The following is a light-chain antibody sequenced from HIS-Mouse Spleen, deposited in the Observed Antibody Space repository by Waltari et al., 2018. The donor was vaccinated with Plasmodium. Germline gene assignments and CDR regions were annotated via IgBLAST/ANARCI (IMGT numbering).Light chain of an antibody. CDR3: QQYNNWPFT. Sequence: EIVMTQSPATLSVSHGERATLSCRASQSVSSNLAWYQQKHGQAPRLLIYGASTRATGIPARFSGSGSGTEFTLTISSLQSEDFAVYYCQQYNNWPFTFGPGTKVDIK. CDR2: GAS. J-gene: IGKJ3*01. V-gene: IGKV3-15*01. CDR1: QSVSSN.